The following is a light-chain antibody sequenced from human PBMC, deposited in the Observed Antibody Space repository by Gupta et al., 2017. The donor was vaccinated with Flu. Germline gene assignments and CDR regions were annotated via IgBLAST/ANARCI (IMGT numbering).Light chain of an antibody. J-gene: IGKJ4*01. CDR2: GAS. V-gene: IGKV3-20*01. CDR1: QSVSSSY. CDR3: QQDSSSPIT. Sequence: EIVLTQSPGTLSLSPGEIATLSCRASQSVSSSYLAWYQQKPGQAPRLLIYGASSRATGIPDRFSGSGSGTDFTLTISRLEPEDFAVYYCQQDSSSPITFGRGTRVEMK.